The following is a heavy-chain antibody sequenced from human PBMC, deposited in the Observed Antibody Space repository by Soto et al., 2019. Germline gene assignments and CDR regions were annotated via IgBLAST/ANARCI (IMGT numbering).Heavy chain of an antibody. CDR3: ARAQYTYYDFWSGYDPPIPVYYMDV. CDR1: GYTFTSYY. V-gene: IGHV1-46*03. J-gene: IGHJ6*03. D-gene: IGHD3-3*01. Sequence: QVQLVQSGAEVKKPGASVKVSCKASGYTFTSYYMHWVPQAPGQGLEWMGIINPSGGSTSYAQKFQGRVTMTRDTSTSTVYMELSSLRSEDTAVYYCARAQYTYYDFWSGYDPPIPVYYMDVWGKGTTVTVSS. CDR2: INPSGGST.